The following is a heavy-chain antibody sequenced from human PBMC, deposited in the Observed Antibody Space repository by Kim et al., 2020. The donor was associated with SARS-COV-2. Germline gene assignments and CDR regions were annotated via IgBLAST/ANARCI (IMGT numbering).Heavy chain of an antibody. D-gene: IGHD6-13*01. Sequence: SETLSLTCTVSGGSISSSSYYWGWIRQPPGKGLEWIGSIYYSGSTYYNPSLKSRVTISVDTSKNQFSLKLSSVTAADTAVYYCARTLHVGSIAAAGTNSGAFDIWGQGTMVTVSS. J-gene: IGHJ3*02. CDR2: IYYSGST. CDR1: GGSISSSSYY. CDR3: ARTLHVGSIAAAGTNSGAFDI. V-gene: IGHV4-39*01.